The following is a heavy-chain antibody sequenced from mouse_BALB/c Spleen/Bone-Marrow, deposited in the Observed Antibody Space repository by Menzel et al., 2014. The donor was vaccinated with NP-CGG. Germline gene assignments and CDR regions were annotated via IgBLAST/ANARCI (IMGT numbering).Heavy chain of an antibody. CDR1: GFTFTSYW. CDR3: ARDGNYRYAMDY. D-gene: IGHD2-1*01. V-gene: IGHV1S81*02. J-gene: IGHJ4*01. CDR2: INPSNGRT. Sequence: QVHVKQSGAELVKPGASVKLSCMASGFTFTSYWIHWVKQRPGQGPEWIGEINPSNGRTNYNEKSKSKATLTDDKSSSTAYMQLSSLTSEDSAVYYCARDGNYRYAMDYWGQGTSLTVSS.